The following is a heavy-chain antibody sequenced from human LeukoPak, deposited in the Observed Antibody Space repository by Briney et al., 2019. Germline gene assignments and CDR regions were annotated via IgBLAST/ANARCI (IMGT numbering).Heavy chain of an antibody. Sequence: ASVTVSCKASGYTFTSYGISWVRQAPGQGLERMGWISAYNGNTNYAQKLQGRVTMTTDTSTSTAYMELRSLRSDDTAVYYCARYGGEYDFWSGYPAEYFQHWGQGTLVTVSS. CDR3: ARYGGEYDFWSGYPAEYFQH. D-gene: IGHD3-3*01. CDR2: ISAYNGNT. V-gene: IGHV1-18*01. J-gene: IGHJ1*01. CDR1: GYTFTSYG.